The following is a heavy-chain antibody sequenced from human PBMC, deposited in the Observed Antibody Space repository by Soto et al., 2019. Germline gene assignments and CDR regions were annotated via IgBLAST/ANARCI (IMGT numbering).Heavy chain of an antibody. CDR1: GGSISSYY. Sequence: QVQLQESGPGLVKPSETLSLTCTVSGGSISSYYWSWIRQPPGKGLEWIGYIYYSGSTNYNPSLKSRVTISVDTSKNQFSLQLNSMTAADTAVYYCARHNYGSGSTYFDYWGQGNLVTVSS. V-gene: IGHV4-59*08. D-gene: IGHD3-10*01. CDR3: ARHNYGSGSTYFDY. J-gene: IGHJ4*02. CDR2: IYYSGST.